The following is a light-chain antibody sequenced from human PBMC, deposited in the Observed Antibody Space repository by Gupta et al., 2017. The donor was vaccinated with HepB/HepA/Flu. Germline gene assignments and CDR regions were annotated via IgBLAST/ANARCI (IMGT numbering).Light chain of an antibody. CDR1: QSIFYNHNNKNF. CDR2: WAS. J-gene: IGKJ4*01. CDR3: QQYYDTPIT. V-gene: IGKV4-1*01. Sequence: DIVLTQSPDSLAVSLGERATINCKSSQSIFYNHNNKNFLAWYQQKPGQPPKLLIYWASTRESGVPDRFSGSESGTDFTLTISSLQAEDVAVYYCQQYYDTPITFGGGTKVEIK.